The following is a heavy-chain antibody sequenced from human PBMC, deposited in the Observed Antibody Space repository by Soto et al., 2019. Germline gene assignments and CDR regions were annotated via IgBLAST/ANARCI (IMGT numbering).Heavy chain of an antibody. CDR2: ISGSGGST. Sequence: GGSLRLSCAASGFTFSSYAMSWVRQAPGKGLEWVSAISGSGGSTYYADSVKGRFTISRDNSKNTLYLQMNSLRAEDTAVYYCAKVGAITIFGVVTLDNWFAPWGQGTLVTVSS. V-gene: IGHV3-23*01. D-gene: IGHD3-3*01. CDR3: AKVGAITIFGVVTLDNWFAP. CDR1: GFTFSSYA. J-gene: IGHJ5*02.